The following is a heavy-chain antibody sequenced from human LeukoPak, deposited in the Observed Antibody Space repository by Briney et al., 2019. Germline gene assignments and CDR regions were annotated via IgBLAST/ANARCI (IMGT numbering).Heavy chain of an antibody. J-gene: IGHJ4*02. V-gene: IGHV3-7*01. CDR2: INRDGSEE. CDR3: ARGHSSSWMSEIDY. CDR1: GITFRNFW. Sequence: GGSLRLSCAASGITFRNFWMTWVRQAPGKGLEWVANINRDGSEEYYVGSVKGRFAISRDNAKNSLYLQMNSLRAEDTAVYYCARGHSSSWMSEIDYWGQGTLVTVSS. D-gene: IGHD6-13*01.